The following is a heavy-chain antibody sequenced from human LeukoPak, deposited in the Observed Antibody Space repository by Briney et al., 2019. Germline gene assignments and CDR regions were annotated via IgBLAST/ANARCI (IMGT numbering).Heavy chain of an antibody. CDR1: GFTFSSFA. CDR3: ARGTPGGYYYYGMDV. J-gene: IGHJ6*02. CDR2: ISGSGGHT. D-gene: IGHD3-16*01. V-gene: IGHV3-21*04. Sequence: GGSLRLSCAASGFTFSSFAMNWVRQAPGKGLEWVSAISGSGGHTYYADSVKGRFTISRDNAKNSLYLQMNSLRAEDTAVYYCARGTPGGYYYYGMDVWGQGTTVTVSS.